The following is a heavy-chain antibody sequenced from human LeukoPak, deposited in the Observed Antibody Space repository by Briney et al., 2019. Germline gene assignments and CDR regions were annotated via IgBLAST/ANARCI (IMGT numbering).Heavy chain of an antibody. CDR1: GGSISSGGYY. J-gene: IGHJ3*02. CDR3: ARAPYYYDSSGYYYLSSFDI. Sequence: SQTLSLTCTVSGGSISSGGYYWSCIRQHPGKGLECIGYIYYSGSTYYNPSLKSRVTISVDTSKNQFSLKLSSVTAADTAVYYCARAPYYYDSSGYYYLSSFDIWGQGTMVTVSS. V-gene: IGHV4-31*03. CDR2: IYYSGST. D-gene: IGHD3-22*01.